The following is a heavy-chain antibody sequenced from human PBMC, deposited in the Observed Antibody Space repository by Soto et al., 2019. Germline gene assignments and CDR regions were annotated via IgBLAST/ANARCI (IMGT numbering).Heavy chain of an antibody. CDR1: GGSFSGYY. D-gene: IGHD4-17*01. V-gene: IGHV4-34*01. CDR3: ARGRRYGDYGYGY. Sequence: SETLSLTCAVYGGSFSGYYWSWIRQPPGKGLEWIGEINHSGSTNYNPSLKSRVTISVDTSKNQFSLKLCSVTAADTAVYYCARGRRYGDYGYGYWGQGTLVTVSS. J-gene: IGHJ4*02. CDR2: INHSGST.